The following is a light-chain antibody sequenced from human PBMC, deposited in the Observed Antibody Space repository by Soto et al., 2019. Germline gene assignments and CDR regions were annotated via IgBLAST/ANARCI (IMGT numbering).Light chain of an antibody. CDR3: SSYAGSNKLL. J-gene: IGLJ2*01. Sequence: QSALTQPPSASGFPGQSVTISCTGTSSDVGAYNYVSWYQQHPDKAPKHLIYEVTKRPSGVPDRFSASKSANTASLTVSGLQAEDEADYYCSSYAGSNKLLFGGGTKVTVL. CDR1: SSDVGAYNY. CDR2: EVT. V-gene: IGLV2-8*01.